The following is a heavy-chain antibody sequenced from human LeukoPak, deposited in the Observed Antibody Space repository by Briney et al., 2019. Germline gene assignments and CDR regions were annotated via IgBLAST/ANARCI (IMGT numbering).Heavy chain of an antibody. CDR3: ARDLPPGAAGVTGPFDY. D-gene: IGHD6-13*01. Sequence: KPSETLSLTCTVSGGSISSYYWSWIRQPSGKGLEWIGYIYYSGSTNYNPSLRSRVTISVDTSKNQFSLQLSSVTPEDTAVYYCARDLPPGAAGVTGPFDYWGQGTLVTVSA. J-gene: IGHJ4*02. CDR1: GGSISSYY. V-gene: IGHV4-59*12. CDR2: IYYSGST.